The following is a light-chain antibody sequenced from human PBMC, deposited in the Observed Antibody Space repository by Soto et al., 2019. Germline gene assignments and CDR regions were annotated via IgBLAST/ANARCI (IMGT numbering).Light chain of an antibody. CDR1: QSVSSSH. V-gene: IGKV3-20*01. CDR3: QYYDGSPLT. J-gene: IGKJ4*01. Sequence: ETVLTQSPGTLSLSPGERATLFCRAGQSVSSSHLAWYQQKPGQAPRLLISGASNRVTDVPDRFSGSGSGTDFTLTISRLETEDFAMYYCQYYDGSPLTFGGGTKVETK. CDR2: GAS.